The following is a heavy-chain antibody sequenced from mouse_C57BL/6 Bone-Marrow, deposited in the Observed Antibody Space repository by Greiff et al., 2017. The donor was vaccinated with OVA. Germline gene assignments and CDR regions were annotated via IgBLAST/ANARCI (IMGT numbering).Heavy chain of an antibody. J-gene: IGHJ2*01. CDR2: IYWDDDK. D-gene: IGHD2-4*01. V-gene: IGHV8-12*01. CDR3: ARRRISPEGGYDYGPGFDY. CDR1: GFSLSTSGMG. Sequence: QVTLKESGPGILQSSQTLSLTCSFSGFSLSTSGMGVSWIRQPSGKGLEWLAHIYWDDDKRYNPSLKSRLTISKDTSRNQVFLKITSVDTADTATYYCARRRISPEGGYDYGPGFDYWGQGTTLTVSS.